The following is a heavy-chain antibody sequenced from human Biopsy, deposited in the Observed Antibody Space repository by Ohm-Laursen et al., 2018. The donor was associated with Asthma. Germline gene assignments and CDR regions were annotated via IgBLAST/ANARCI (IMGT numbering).Heavy chain of an antibody. Sequence: SSVKVSCKTSGYTFIHFAIHWVRQAPGQRLEWMGWINAGDGNTKYSQKFQGRVTITRDTSASTAYMDLRSLRSEDTAMYYCARTYYDFLTGQVNDAFALWGQGTMVTVSS. CDR1: GYTFIHFA. CDR2: INAGDGNT. D-gene: IGHD3-9*01. J-gene: IGHJ3*01. CDR3: ARTYYDFLTGQVNDAFAL. V-gene: IGHV1-3*01.